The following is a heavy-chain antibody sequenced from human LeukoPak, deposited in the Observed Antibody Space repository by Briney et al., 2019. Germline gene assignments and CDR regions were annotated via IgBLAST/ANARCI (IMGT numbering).Heavy chain of an antibody. CDR1: GGSFSGYY. D-gene: IGHD2-15*01. J-gene: IGHJ4*02. CDR3: AREGPRNLAGFDY. V-gene: IGHV4-34*01. Sequence: SETLSLTCAVYGGSFSGYYWSWIRQPPGKGLEWIGEINHSGSTNYNPSLKSRVTISVDTSKNQFSLKLSSVTAADTAVYYCAREGPRNLAGFDYWGQGTLVTVSS. CDR2: INHSGST.